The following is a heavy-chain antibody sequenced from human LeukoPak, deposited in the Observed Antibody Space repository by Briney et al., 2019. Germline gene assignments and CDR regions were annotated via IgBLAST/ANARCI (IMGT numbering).Heavy chain of an antibody. D-gene: IGHD4-17*01. CDR3: VRSPTVTIHYMDV. Sequence: GGSLRLSCAASGFTFSSYAMNWVRQAPGKGLKWVSTIGTSGVNTYYADSVKGRFTISRDNSKNTLYLQMNSLRAEDTAVYYCVRSPTVTIHYMDVWGKGTTVTVSS. J-gene: IGHJ6*03. CDR1: GFTFSSYA. CDR2: IGTSGVNT. V-gene: IGHV3-23*01.